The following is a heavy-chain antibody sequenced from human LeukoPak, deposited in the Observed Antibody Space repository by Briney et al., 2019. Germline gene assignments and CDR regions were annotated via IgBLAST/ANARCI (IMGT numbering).Heavy chain of an antibody. CDR2: IISDGSST. Sequence: QPGGSLRLSCAASGFTFRYWVQWVRQAPGKGLVWVSHIISDGSSTTYADSVKGRFTTSRDNAKNTLYLQMNSLRAEDTAVYYCVRDNYGVDYWGQGTLVTVSS. V-gene: IGHV3-74*03. CDR1: GFTFRYW. J-gene: IGHJ4*02. D-gene: IGHD3-10*01. CDR3: VRDNYGVDY.